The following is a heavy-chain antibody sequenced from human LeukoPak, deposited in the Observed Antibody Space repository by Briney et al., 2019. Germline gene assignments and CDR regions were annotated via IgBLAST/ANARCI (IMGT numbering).Heavy chain of an antibody. D-gene: IGHD5-12*01. V-gene: IGHV4-61*02. J-gene: IGHJ4*02. CDR3: ARENSGYDPAHFDY. Sequence: SETLSLTCTVSGGSISSGSYYWSWIRQPAGKGLEWIGRIYTSGSTNYNPSLKSRVTMSVDTSKNQFSLKLSSVTAADTAVYYCARENSGYDPAHFDYWGQGTLVTVSS. CDR2: IYTSGST. CDR1: GGSISSGSYY.